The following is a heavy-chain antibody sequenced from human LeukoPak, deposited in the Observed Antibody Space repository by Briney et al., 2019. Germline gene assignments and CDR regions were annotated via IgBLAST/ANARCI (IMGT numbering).Heavy chain of an antibody. J-gene: IGHJ3*02. CDR3: AKDKAVVPAAIYAFDI. CDR1: GFTFSSYA. CDR2: ISGRGGST. V-gene: IGHV3-23*01. D-gene: IGHD2-2*01. Sequence: GGSLRLSCAASGFTFSSYAMSWVRQAPGKGLEWVSAISGRGGSTYYADSVKGRFTISRDSSKNTLYLQMNSLRAEDTAVYYCAKDKAVVPAAIYAFDIWGQGTMVTVSS.